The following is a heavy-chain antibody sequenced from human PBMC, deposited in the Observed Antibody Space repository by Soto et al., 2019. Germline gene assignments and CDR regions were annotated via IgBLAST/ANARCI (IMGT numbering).Heavy chain of an antibody. CDR1: GGSFSGYC. CDR3: ARVFQTMVRGVIISGSDS. CDR2: INHSGST. J-gene: IGHJ4*02. Sequence: PSETLSRTCAAYGGSFSGYCWTWIRQPPGKGLEWIGEINHSGSTNYNPSLKSRVTISVDTSKNQFSLKLSSVTAADTAVYYCARVFQTMVRGVIISGSDSWGQG. D-gene: IGHD3-10*01. V-gene: IGHV4-34*01.